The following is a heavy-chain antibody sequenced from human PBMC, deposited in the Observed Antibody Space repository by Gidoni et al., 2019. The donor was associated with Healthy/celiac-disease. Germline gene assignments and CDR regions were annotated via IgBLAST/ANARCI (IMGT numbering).Heavy chain of an antibody. CDR1: GGSISSSSYY. D-gene: IGHD1-7*01. J-gene: IGHJ5*02. Sequence: QLQLQESGPGLVKPSETLSLTCTVSGGSISSSSYYWGWIRQPPGKGLEWIGSIYYSGSTYYNPALKSLVTISVDTSKNQFSLKLSSVTAADTAVYYCARHKLPGWFVTGTTYWFDPWGQGTLVTVSS. V-gene: IGHV4-39*01. CDR2: IYYSGST. CDR3: ARHKLPGWFVTGTTYWFDP.